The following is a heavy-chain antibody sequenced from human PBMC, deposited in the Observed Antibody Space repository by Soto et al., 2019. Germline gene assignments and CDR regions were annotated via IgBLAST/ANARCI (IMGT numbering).Heavy chain of an antibody. D-gene: IGHD4-4*01. V-gene: IGHV3-30*18. CDR3: ANDAPSDSVHYRDY. CDR1: GFTFSSYG. J-gene: IGHJ4*02. Sequence: QVQLVESGGGVVQPGRSLRLSCAASGFTFSSYGMHWVRQAPGKGLEWVAVISYDGSNKYYADSEKGRFTISRDNSNNTLNQQMNSLRADHTALYYCANDAPSDSVHYRDYWGQGTLVNVSS. CDR2: ISYDGSNK.